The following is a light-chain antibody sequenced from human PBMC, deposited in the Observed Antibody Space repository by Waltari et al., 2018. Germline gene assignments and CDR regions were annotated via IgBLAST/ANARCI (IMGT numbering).Light chain of an antibody. Sequence: QPVLTQPPSSSASPGDSARLTCTLPSHINVGDFNIYWYQQKPGSPPRFLLYYKSDSEKAQGSGVPSRFSGSKDASANAGIFLISGLQSEDEADYYCMFWPSNVWVFGGGTKLTVL. CDR1: SHINVGDFN. V-gene: IGLV5-37*01. CDR3: MFWPSNVWV. J-gene: IGLJ3*02. CDR2: YKSDSEK.